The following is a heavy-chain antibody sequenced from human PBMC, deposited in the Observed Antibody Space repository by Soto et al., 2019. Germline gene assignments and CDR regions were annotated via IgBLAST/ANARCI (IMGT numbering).Heavy chain of an antibody. V-gene: IGHV1-46*03. CDR1: GYTFTSYY. CDR2: INPSVGSA. Sequence: ASVKVSCTASGYTFTSYYLHWVRQAPGQGFEWMGIINPSVGSATYTQKFQGRITMTRDTSTSSVYMELSSLRYEDTAVYYCVRALRAGDAFDIWGQGTMVT. J-gene: IGHJ3*02. CDR3: VRALRAGDAFDI. D-gene: IGHD6-13*01.